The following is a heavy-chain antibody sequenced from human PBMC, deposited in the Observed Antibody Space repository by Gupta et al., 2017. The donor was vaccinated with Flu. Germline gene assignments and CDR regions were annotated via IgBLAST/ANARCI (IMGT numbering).Heavy chain of an antibody. Sequence: EGLEWIGEINHSGSTNYNPSLKSRVAISVDTSKNQFSLKLSSVTAADTAVYYCAREYTVLRFLEWFSYYFDYWGQGTLVTVSS. V-gene: IGHV4-34*01. CDR3: AREYTVLRFLEWFSYYFDY. D-gene: IGHD3-3*01. CDR2: INHSGST. J-gene: IGHJ4*02.